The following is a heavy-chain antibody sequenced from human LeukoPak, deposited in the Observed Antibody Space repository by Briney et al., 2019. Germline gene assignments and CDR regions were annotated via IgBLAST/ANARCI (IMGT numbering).Heavy chain of an antibody. J-gene: IGHJ4*02. V-gene: IGHV4-59*08. CDR3: ARHVHHSSGFEYYFDY. CDR1: GGSISSYY. Sequence: SSETLSLTCTVSGGSISSYYWSWIRQPPGKGLEWIGYIYYSGSTNYNPSLKSRVTISVDTSKSQFSLNLSSVTAADTAVYYCARHVHHSSGFEYYFDYWGQGTLVTVSS. CDR2: IYYSGST. D-gene: IGHD3-22*01.